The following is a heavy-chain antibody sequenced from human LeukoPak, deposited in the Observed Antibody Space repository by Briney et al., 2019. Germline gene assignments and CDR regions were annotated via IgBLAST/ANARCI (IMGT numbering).Heavy chain of an antibody. J-gene: IGHJ5*02. CDR2: IYYSGST. CDR1: GGSISSGGSY. Sequence: SQTLSLTCTVSGGSISSGGSYWSWIRQHPGKGLEWIGYIYYSGSTYYNPSLKSRVTISVDTSKNQFSLKLSSVTAADTAVYYYARGRGGWFDPWGQGTLVTVSS. V-gene: IGHV4-31*03. D-gene: IGHD6-25*01. CDR3: ARGRGGWFDP.